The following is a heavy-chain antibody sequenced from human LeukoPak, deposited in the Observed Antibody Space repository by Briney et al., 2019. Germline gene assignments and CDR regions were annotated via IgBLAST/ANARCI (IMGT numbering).Heavy chain of an antibody. CDR2: INPNSGGT. CDR3: ARMIAWYYYYGMDV. Sequence: GASVKVSCKASGYTFTGYYMHWVRQAPGQGLEWMGWINPNSGGTNYAQKFQGRVTMTRDTSISTAYMELSRLRSDDTAVYYCARMIAWYYYYGMDVWGQGTTVTVSS. CDR1: GYTFTGYY. J-gene: IGHJ6*02. D-gene: IGHD2-21*01. V-gene: IGHV1-2*02.